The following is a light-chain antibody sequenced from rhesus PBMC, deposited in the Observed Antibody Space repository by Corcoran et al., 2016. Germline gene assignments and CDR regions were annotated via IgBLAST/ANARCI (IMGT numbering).Light chain of an antibody. V-gene: IGKV1-22*01. CDR1: QSLTTW. CDR3: QQYSSTPYS. CDR2: KAS. Sequence: DIQMTQSPSSLSASVGDTVTITCRASQSLTTWLAWYQQKPGKAPNPLIYKASTLQSGVPSRFSGSGSGTDFTLTITSLQSEDFATYYCQQYSSTPYSFGQGTKVEIK. J-gene: IGKJ2*01.